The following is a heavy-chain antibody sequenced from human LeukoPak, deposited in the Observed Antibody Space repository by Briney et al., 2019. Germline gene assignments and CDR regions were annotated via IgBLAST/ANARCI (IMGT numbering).Heavy chain of an antibody. CDR2: MNPNSGNT. Sequence: EASVKVSCKASGYTFTSYDINWVRQATGQGLGWMGWMNPNSGNTGYAQKFQGRVTMTRNTSISTAYMELSSLRSEDTAVYYCARLIDFWSGSDYWGQGTLVTVSS. J-gene: IGHJ4*02. CDR1: GYTFTSYD. D-gene: IGHD3-3*01. CDR3: ARLIDFWSGSDY. V-gene: IGHV1-8*01.